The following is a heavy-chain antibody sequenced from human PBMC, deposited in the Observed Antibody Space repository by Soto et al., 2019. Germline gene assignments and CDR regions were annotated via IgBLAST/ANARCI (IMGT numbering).Heavy chain of an antibody. Sequence: SVKVSCKASGCFTNYAVSWVRQAPGQGLEWMGVTIPELGTSNYAQRLQGRVTITVDKATNTAYLNLTTLTSEDTAIYYCARTYMTRIDYWGHGTLVTVSS. CDR3: ARTYMTRIDY. D-gene: IGHD4-17*01. J-gene: IGHJ4*01. CDR2: TIPELGTS. CDR1: GCFTNYA. V-gene: IGHV1-69*10.